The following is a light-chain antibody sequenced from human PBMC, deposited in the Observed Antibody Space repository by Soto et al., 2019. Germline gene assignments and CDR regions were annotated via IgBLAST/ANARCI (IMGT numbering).Light chain of an antibody. Sequence: EIVLTQSPGTLSLSPGERATLSCRASQSFSSSYLAWYQQKPGQAPRLRIYGASSRATGIPDRFSGSGCGTDFPLIISRLEPEDVAVYYCQQYGSSPPITFGQGARLESK. CDR3: QQYGSSPPIT. J-gene: IGKJ5*01. V-gene: IGKV3-20*01. CDR2: GAS. CDR1: QSFSSSY.